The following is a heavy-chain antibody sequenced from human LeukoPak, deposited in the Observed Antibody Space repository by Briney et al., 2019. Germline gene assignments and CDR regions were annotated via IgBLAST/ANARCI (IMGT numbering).Heavy chain of an antibody. CDR2: ISHSGNT. CDR1: GGSIYHND. CDR3: ASLQEEEVTAAYNLFDP. D-gene: IGHD2-21*02. Sequence: SETLSLTCTVCGGSIYHNDWSLIRQPPGRGLEWIAYISHSGNTNYNPSLKSRVTISADTSKNQYSLKLSDVTAADTAVYYGASLQEEEVTAAYNLFDPWGQGTLVTVSS. J-gene: IGHJ5*02. V-gene: IGHV4-59*01.